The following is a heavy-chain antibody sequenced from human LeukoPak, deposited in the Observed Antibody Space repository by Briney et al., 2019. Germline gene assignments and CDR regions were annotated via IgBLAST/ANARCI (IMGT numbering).Heavy chain of an antibody. CDR1: GVTISDYY. D-gene: IGHD3-22*01. Sequence: PSETLSLTSAGYGVTISDYYWSWIRPPPGQELEWIVKINHSGSTNENPSLESRGTISVDTSKNQCSLKLSSVTAADTDVYYCARGLEGYYDSSGYPPGTVSYGMDVWGQGTTVTVSS. CDR3: ARGLEGYYDSSGYPPGTVSYGMDV. CDR2: INHSGST. J-gene: IGHJ6*02. V-gene: IGHV4-34*01.